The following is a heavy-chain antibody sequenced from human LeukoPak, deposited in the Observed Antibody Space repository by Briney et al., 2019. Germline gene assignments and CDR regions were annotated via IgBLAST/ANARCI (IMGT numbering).Heavy chain of an antibody. D-gene: IGHD6-19*01. CDR2: IGTAGDT. CDR1: GFTFSSYD. CDR3: ARALPYSSGFDY. V-gene: IGHV3-13*01. J-gene: IGHJ4*02. Sequence: GGSLRLSCAASGFTFSSYDMHWVRQATGKGLEWVSAIGTAGDTYYPGSVKGRLTISRENAKNSLYLQMNSLRAGDTAVYYCARALPYSSGFDYWGQGTLVTVSS.